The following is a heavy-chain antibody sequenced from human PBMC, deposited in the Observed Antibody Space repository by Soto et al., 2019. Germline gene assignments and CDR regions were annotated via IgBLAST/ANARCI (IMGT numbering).Heavy chain of an antibody. Sequence: EVQLVESGGGLVKPGGSLRLCCADSGFTFTNAWMNWVRQAPGNGLEWDGRIKTKTDGRTTDYAAHVKGRFTISRDDSKTELNLQMSSLKTDDTAVYYYTTDRFHYYDMDVWGQGTTVTFSS. CDR1: GFTFTNAW. CDR3: TTDRFHYYDMDV. V-gene: IGHV3-15*07. D-gene: IGHD3-10*01. J-gene: IGHJ6*02. CDR2: IKTKTDGRTT.